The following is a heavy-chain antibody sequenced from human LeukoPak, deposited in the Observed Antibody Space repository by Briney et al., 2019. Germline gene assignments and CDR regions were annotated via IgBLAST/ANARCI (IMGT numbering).Heavy chain of an antibody. J-gene: IGHJ4*02. Sequence: GGSLRLSCAASGFTFSSYAMHWVRQAPGKGLEWVAVISYDGSNKYHADSVKGRFTISRDNSKNTLYLQMNSLRAEDTAVYYCARDTRGPYYYDSSGHYRYWGQGTLVTVSS. CDR2: ISYDGSNK. CDR3: ARDTRGPYYYDSSGHYRY. D-gene: IGHD3-22*01. CDR1: GFTFSSYA. V-gene: IGHV3-30-3*01.